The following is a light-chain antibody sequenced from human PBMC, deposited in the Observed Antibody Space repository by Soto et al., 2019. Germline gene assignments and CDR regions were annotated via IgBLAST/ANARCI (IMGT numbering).Light chain of an antibody. V-gene: IGKV3-15*01. CDR2: GAS. CDR1: QSVSSN. J-gene: IGKJ1*01. Sequence: EIVMTQSPATLSVSPVERATLSFSASQSVSSNLAWYQQKPGQAPRLLIYGASTRATGIPARFSGSGSGTDFTLTISSLQSEDFAVYYCQQYNNWPPWTFGQGTKVDI. CDR3: QQYNNWPPWT.